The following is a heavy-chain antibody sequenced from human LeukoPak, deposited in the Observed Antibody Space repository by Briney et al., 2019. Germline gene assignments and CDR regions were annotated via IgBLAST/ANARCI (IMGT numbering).Heavy chain of an antibody. J-gene: IGHJ4*02. CDR2: IIPILGIA. Sequence: GASVKVSFKASGATFSSYAISWVRQAPGQGLEWMGRIIPILGIANYAQKFQGRVTITADKSTSTAYMELSSLRSCDTAVYYCARGGFTYYYDSSGYFHWGQGTLVTVSS. CDR1: GATFSSYA. V-gene: IGHV1-69*04. CDR3: ARGGFTYYYDSSGYFH. D-gene: IGHD3-22*01.